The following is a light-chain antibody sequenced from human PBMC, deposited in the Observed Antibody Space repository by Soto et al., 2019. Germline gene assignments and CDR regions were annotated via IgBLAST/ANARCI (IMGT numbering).Light chain of an antibody. V-gene: IGKV3-20*01. CDR1: QSVSSSY. Sequence: EIVMTQSPATLSVSPGERVTLSCRASQSVSSSYLAWYQQKPGQDPRLLIYGASSRANGFPDRFSGSGSGTDFTLTISRLEPEDFAVYYCQQYARSRTFGQGTKVDI. CDR3: QQYARSRT. J-gene: IGKJ1*01. CDR2: GAS.